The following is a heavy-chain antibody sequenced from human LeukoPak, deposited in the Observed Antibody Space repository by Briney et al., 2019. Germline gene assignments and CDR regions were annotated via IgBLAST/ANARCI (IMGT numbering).Heavy chain of an antibody. V-gene: IGHV4-59*01. J-gene: IGHJ6*03. CDR1: GGSTSSYY. Sequence: PSETLSHTCTVSGGSTSSYYWSWIPQPPGKGLEWIGYIYYSGSTNYNLSLKSLVTISDDTSKNQFSVKQTSVTASDPVVYYWAGAPYGSSWYEASLWYYYYMDVWGKGTTVTISS. CDR3: AGAPYGSSWYEASLWYYYYMDV. CDR2: IYYSGST. D-gene: IGHD6-13*01.